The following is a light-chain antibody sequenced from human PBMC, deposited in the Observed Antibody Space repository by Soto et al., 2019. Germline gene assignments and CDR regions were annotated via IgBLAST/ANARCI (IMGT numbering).Light chain of an antibody. V-gene: IGKV4-1*01. J-gene: IGKJ1*01. CDR2: WAS. CDR3: HQYNGIPWT. CDR1: QSVLHSPNKKNY. Sequence: DIVMTQSPDSLAVSLGERATNNCKSSQSVLHSPNKKNYVAWYQQQPGQPPKLLIYWASTRESGVPDRFSGSGSGTDFTLTISSLQAEDVAVYYCHQYNGIPWTFGQGTKVEIK.